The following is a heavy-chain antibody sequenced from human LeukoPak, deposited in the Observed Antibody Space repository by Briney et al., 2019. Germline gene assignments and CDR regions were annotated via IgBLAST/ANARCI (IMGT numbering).Heavy chain of an antibody. CDR3: AREGLEPFDY. D-gene: IGHD1-14*01. Sequence: ASVKVSCKASGYTSTGHYMHWVRQAPGQGLEWMGWINPNSGGTNYGQKFQGRVTMTRDTSISTAYMELSRLRSDDTAVYYCAREGLEPFDYWGQGTLVTVSS. CDR1: GYTSTGHY. V-gene: IGHV1-2*02. J-gene: IGHJ4*02. CDR2: INPNSGGT.